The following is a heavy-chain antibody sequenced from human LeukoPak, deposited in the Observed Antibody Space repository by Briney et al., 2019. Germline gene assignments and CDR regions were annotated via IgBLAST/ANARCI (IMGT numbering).Heavy chain of an antibody. CDR1: GFTFDDYG. V-gene: IGHV3-20*04. D-gene: IGHD3-22*01. CDR3: ANTPYDSSGPAFDY. J-gene: IGHJ4*02. CDR2: INWNGGST. Sequence: PGGSLRLSCAASGFTFDDYGMSWVRQAPGKGLEWVSGINWNGGSTGYADSVKGRFTISRDNSKNTLYLQMNSLRAEDTAVYYCANTPYDSSGPAFDYWGQGTLVTVSS.